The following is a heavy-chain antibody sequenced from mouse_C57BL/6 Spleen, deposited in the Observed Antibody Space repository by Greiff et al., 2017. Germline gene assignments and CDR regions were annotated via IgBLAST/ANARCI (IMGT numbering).Heavy chain of an antibody. V-gene: IGHV3-1*01. Sequence: DVKLQESGPGMVKPSQSLSLTCTVTGYSITSGYDWHWIRHFPGNKLEWMGYISYSGSTNYNPSLKSRISITHDTSNNHFFLKLNSVTTEDTATYYCARGRTGFDYWGQGTTLTVSS. CDR1: GYSITSGYD. J-gene: IGHJ2*01. CDR3: ARGRTGFDY. CDR2: ISYSGST.